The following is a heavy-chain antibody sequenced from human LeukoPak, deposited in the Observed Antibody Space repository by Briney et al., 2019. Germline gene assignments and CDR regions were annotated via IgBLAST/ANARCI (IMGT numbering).Heavy chain of an antibody. CDR1: GGSFSGYY. J-gene: IGHJ5*02. CDR3: ARRRAYCSSTSCYARRWFDP. CDR2: INHSGST. Sequence: SETLSLTCAVYGGSFSGYYWSWIRQPPGKGLEWIGEINHSGSTNYNPSLKSRVTISVDTSKNQFSLKLSSVTAADTAVYYCARRRAYCSSTSCYARRWFDPWGQGTLVTVSS. V-gene: IGHV4-34*01. D-gene: IGHD2-2*01.